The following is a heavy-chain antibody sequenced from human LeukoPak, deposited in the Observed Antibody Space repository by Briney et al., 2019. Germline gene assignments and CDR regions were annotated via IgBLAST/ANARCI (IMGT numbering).Heavy chain of an antibody. V-gene: IGHV1-18*01. D-gene: IGHD3-22*01. CDR2: VSAYNGNT. Sequence: ASVKVSCKASGYTFTSYGISWVRQAPGQGLEWMGWVSAYNGNTNYAQKLQGRVTMTTDTSTSTAYMELRSLRSDDTAVYYCARDKPLGHSSGPPDYWGQGTLVTVSS. J-gene: IGHJ4*02. CDR1: GYTFTSYG. CDR3: ARDKPLGHSSGPPDY.